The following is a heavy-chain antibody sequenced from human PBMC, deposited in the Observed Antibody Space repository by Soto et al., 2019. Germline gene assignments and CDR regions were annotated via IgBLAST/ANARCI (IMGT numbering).Heavy chain of an antibody. CDR2: IYYSGST. CDR1: GGSISSGGYY. CDR3: AREAAAVGNWFDP. J-gene: IGHJ5*02. Sequence: PSETLSLTCTVSGGSISSGGYYWSWIRQHPGKGLEWIGYIYYSGSTYYNPSLKSRVTISVDTSKNQFSLKLSSVTAADTAVYYCAREAAAVGNWFDPWGQGTLVTVSS. D-gene: IGHD6-13*01. V-gene: IGHV4-31*03.